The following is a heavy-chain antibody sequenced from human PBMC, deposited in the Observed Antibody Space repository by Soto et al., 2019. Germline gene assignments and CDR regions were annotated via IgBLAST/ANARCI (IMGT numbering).Heavy chain of an antibody. D-gene: IGHD3-3*01. J-gene: IGHJ4*02. CDR1: GDSMTTNSYY. CDR3: ARGSNYDQGCLAL. Sequence: QVQLKESGPGLVKPSQTLSITCTVSGDSMTTNSYYWTWIRKHPGKGLEWIVYIYHSGGTFYNPSLESRLTISFDTSKSQFSLDLRSVTAADTAVYFCARGSNYDQGCLALWGQGTLVAVSS. V-gene: IGHV4-31*03. CDR2: IYHSGGT.